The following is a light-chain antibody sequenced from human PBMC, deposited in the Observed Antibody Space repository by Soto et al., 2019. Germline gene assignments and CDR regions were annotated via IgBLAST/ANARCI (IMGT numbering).Light chain of an antibody. J-gene: IGLJ1*01. CDR1: SSDVGGYNY. Sequence: QSALTQPPSASGSPGQSVTISCTGTSSDVGGYNYVSWYQQYPGKAPKLMIYEVSKRPSGVPDRFSGSKSGNTASLTVSGLQAEDEADYYCRSSVGSNYVFGSGTKVTVL. CDR3: RSSVGSNYV. V-gene: IGLV2-8*01. CDR2: EVS.